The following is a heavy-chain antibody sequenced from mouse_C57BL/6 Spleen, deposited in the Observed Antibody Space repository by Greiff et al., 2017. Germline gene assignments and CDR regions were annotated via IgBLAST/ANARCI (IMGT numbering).Heavy chain of an antibody. Sequence: VQLQQSGPELVKPGDSVKISCKASGYSFTGYFMNWVMQSHGKSLEWIGRINPYNGDTFYNQKFKGKATLTVDKSSSPAHMELRSLTSEDSAVYYCARDYGSSYYAMDYWGQGTSVTVSS. CDR3: ARDYGSSYYAMDY. J-gene: IGHJ4*01. CDR1: GYSFTGYF. CDR2: INPYNGDT. D-gene: IGHD1-1*01. V-gene: IGHV1-20*01.